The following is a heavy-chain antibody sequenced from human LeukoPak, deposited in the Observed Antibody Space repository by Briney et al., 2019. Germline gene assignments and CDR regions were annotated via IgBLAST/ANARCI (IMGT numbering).Heavy chain of an antibody. CDR1: GFTFSSNW. V-gene: IGHV3-74*01. Sequence: GGSLRLSRAVSGFTFSSNWMHWVRQPPGKGLAWVSRINSDGTTTAYADSVKGRFTISRDNAKNTLDLQMNSLRAEDTAVYYCVRGAGFQGNAMDVWGQGTTVTVSS. CDR2: INSDGTTT. D-gene: IGHD2-21*01. CDR3: VRGAGFQGNAMDV. J-gene: IGHJ6*02.